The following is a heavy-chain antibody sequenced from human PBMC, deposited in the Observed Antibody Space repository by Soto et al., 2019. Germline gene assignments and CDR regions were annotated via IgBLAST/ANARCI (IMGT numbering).Heavy chain of an antibody. Sequence: GGSLRLSCAASGFTFSSYGMHWVRQAPGKGLEWVAVISYDGSNKYYGDSVKGRFTISRDNSKNTLYLQMNSLKVEDTAVYYCAKNVMPTPRLGWGKEYFYGMDVWGQGTTVTVSS. CDR3: AKNVMPTPRLGWGKEYFYGMDV. V-gene: IGHV3-30*18. CDR1: GFTFSSYG. CDR2: ISYDGSNK. J-gene: IGHJ6*02. D-gene: IGHD3-10*01.